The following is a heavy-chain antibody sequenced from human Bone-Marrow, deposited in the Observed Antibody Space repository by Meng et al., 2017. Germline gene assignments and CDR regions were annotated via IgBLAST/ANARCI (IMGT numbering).Heavy chain of an antibody. CDR2: IIPIFGTA. CDR1: GGTFSSYA. V-gene: IGHV1-69*06. CDR3: ARGHTYDYVWGSYRFDY. D-gene: IGHD3-16*02. Sequence: VQLVQSGAEVKKPGSSVKVSCKASGGTFSSYAISWVRQAPGQGLEWMGGIIPIFGTANYAQKFQGRVTITADKSTSTAYMELSSLRSEDTAVYYCARGHTYDYVWGSYRFDYWGQGTLVTVSS. J-gene: IGHJ4*02.